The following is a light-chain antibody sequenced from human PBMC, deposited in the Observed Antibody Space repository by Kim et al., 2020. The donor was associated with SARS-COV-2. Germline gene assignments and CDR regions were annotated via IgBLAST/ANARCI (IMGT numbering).Light chain of an antibody. V-gene: IGLV1-44*01. CDR1: GSSIERNV. CDR2: ATD. CDR3: ATWDDSLNEWV. Sequence: GRRVHSSWFGSGSSIERNVVNWYQQFPGTAPKLLMYATDQRSSGVPDRFSGSRSGTSASLAISGLQSDDEADYYCATWDDSLNEWVFGGGTQLTVL. J-gene: IGLJ3*02.